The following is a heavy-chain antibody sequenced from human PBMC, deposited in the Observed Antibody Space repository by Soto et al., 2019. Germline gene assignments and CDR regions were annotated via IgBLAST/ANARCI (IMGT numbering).Heavy chain of an antibody. CDR2: IYPGDSDT. J-gene: IGHJ6*02. D-gene: IGHD3-16*02. CDR3: ARGQSYDYVWGSYRYHYYYYGMDV. Sequence: GESLKISCKGSGYSFTSYWIGWVRQMPGKGLEWMGIIYPGDSDTRYSPSFQGQVTISADKSISTAYLQWSSLKASDTAMYYCARGQSYDYVWGSYRYHYYYYGMDVWGQGTTVTVS. CDR1: GYSFTSYW. V-gene: IGHV5-51*01.